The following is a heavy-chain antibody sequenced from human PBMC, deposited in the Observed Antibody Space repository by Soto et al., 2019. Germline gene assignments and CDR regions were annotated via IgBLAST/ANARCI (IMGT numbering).Heavy chain of an antibody. Sequence: SETLYLTCTVSGGSISSGGYYWSWIRQHPGKGLEWIGYIYYSGSTYYNPSLKSRVTISVDTSKNQFSLKLSSVTAADTAVYYCARDTIFGVDKYGMDVWGQGTTVTVSS. J-gene: IGHJ6*02. CDR1: GGSISSGGYY. CDR2: IYYSGST. V-gene: IGHV4-31*03. CDR3: ARDTIFGVDKYGMDV. D-gene: IGHD3-3*01.